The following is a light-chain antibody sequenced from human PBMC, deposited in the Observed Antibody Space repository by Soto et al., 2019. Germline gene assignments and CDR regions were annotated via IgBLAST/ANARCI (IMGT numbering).Light chain of an antibody. V-gene: IGLV2-8*01. J-gene: IGLJ2*01. CDR3: ASYAGSNFPVL. CDR2: DVT. CDR1: SSDVGGYNF. Sequence: QSALTQPPCASGSPGQSVTISCTGTSSDVGGYNFVSWYQQHPGKAPKLMIYDVTERPSGVPDRFSGSKSGNTASLTVSGLQREDEADYYCASYAGSNFPVLFGGGTKLTVL.